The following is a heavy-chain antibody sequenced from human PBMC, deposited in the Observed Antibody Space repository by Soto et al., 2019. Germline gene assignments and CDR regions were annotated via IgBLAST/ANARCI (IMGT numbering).Heavy chain of an antibody. D-gene: IGHD3-10*01. CDR2: IYSGGAI. CDR1: GFTVSSNY. Sequence: GGSLRLSCAASGFTVSSNYMSWVRQTPGKGLEWVSLIYSGGAIVYADSVMGRFTVSRDNSRNTLYLQMNSLRAEDTAVYYCARVIYGSFDYWGQGTLVTVSS. CDR3: ARVIYGSFDY. V-gene: IGHV3-66*01. J-gene: IGHJ4*02.